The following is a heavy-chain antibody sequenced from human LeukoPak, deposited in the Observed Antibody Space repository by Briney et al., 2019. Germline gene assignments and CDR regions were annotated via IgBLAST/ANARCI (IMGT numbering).Heavy chain of an antibody. CDR2: IYHSGST. Sequence: SETLSLTCAVSGGSISSGGYSWSWIRQPPGKGLEWIGYIYHSGSTYYNPSLKSRVTISVDRSKNQFSLKLSSVTAADTAVYYCAGLRIAAAGKGDFDYWGQGTLVTVSS. V-gene: IGHV4-30-2*01. CDR1: GGSISSGGYS. D-gene: IGHD6-13*01. J-gene: IGHJ4*02. CDR3: AGLRIAAAGKGDFDY.